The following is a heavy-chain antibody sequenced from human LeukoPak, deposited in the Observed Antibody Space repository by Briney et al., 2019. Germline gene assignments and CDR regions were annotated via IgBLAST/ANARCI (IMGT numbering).Heavy chain of an antibody. CDR1: GFTFSSYS. CDR2: ISSSSSYI. V-gene: IGHV3-21*01. Sequence: PGGSLRLSCAASGFTFSSYSMNWVRQAPGKGLEWVSSISSSSSYIYYADSVKGRFTISRDNAKNSLYLQMNSLRAEDTAVYYCARGPQRGYYYDSSGYYYRDAFDIWGQGTMVTVSS. J-gene: IGHJ3*02. CDR3: ARGPQRGYYYDSSGYYYRDAFDI. D-gene: IGHD3-22*01.